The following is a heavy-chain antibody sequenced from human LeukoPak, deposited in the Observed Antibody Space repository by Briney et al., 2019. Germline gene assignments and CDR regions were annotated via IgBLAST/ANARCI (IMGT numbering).Heavy chain of an antibody. J-gene: IGHJ4*02. D-gene: IGHD6-19*01. CDR2: IYQGKSDN. CDR1: RFTFYSFW. CDR3: ARDSSQWLVT. V-gene: IGHV3-7*01. Sequence: GGSLTLSCAASRFTFYSFWMRWLRQAPGKGREGVTNIYQGKSDNHHGVPEKGRFTISRDNAKNSLYLQMNSVRAEDTAVYYCARDSSQWLVTWGQGTLVTVSS.